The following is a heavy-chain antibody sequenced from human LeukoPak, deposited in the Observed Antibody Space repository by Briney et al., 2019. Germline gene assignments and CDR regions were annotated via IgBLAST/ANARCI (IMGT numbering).Heavy chain of an antibody. Sequence: ASVKVSCKASGYTFTGYYMHWVRQAPGQGLEWMGWINPNSGGTNYAQKFQGRVTMTRDTSISTAYMELSRLRSDGTAVYYCARDPTGDSGSLGTPDYWGQGTLVTVSS. CDR3: ARDPTGDSGSLGTPDY. J-gene: IGHJ4*02. CDR2: INPNSGGT. D-gene: IGHD1-26*01. V-gene: IGHV1-2*02. CDR1: GYTFTGYY.